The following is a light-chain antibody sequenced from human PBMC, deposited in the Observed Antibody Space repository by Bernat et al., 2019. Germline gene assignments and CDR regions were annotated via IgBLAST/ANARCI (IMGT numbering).Light chain of an antibody. J-gene: IGKJ2*01. CDR3: QQYNNWPYT. Sequence: EIVMTQSPATLSVSPGARATLSCRASQSVSSNLAWYQQKPGQAPRLLIYGASTRATGIPARFSGSGSGTEFTLTISSLQSEDFAVYYCQQYNNWPYTFGQGTKLGI. V-gene: IGKV3-15*01. CDR1: QSVSSN. CDR2: GAS.